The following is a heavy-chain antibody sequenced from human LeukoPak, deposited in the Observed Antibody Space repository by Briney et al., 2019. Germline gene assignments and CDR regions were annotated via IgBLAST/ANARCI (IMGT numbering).Heavy chain of an antibody. CDR1: GYTFTSYD. J-gene: IGHJ4*02. Sequence: ASVKVSCKAPGYTFTSYDINWVRQATGQGLEWMGWMNPNSGNTGYAQKFQGRVTMTRNTSISTAYLELSSLRSEDTAVYYCAREALRSGYDYWGQGTLVTVSS. CDR3: AREALRSGYDY. D-gene: IGHD3-22*01. V-gene: IGHV1-8*01. CDR2: MNPNSGNT.